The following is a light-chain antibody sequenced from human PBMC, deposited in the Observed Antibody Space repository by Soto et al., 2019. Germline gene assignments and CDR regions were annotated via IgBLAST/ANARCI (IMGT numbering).Light chain of an antibody. Sequence: DIQMTQSPSTVSASXGDRVTITCRSRPSTSSFLAWYQQKPGTAPNIXXYGASSLQRGGPSTFSGSGSGTDFTPTISSRQPDDFAIYYRHQSYSNLYTFGQGTRLEI. CDR2: GAS. V-gene: IGKV1-39*01. J-gene: IGKJ5*01. CDR3: HQSYSNLYT. CDR1: PSTSSF.